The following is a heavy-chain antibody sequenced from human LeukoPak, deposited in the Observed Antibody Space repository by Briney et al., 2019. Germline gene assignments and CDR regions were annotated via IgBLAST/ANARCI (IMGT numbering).Heavy chain of an antibody. CDR1: GFTFSSYA. J-gene: IGHJ6*02. V-gene: IGHV3-64D*09. Sequence: PGGSLRLSCSASGFTFSSYAMHWVRQAPGKGLEYVTAISSNGGRTYYADSVRGRFTISRDNSKDTLNLQMSSLRAEDTAVYYCARDLGRQQLIYYGMDVWGQGTTVTVSS. D-gene: IGHD3-10*01. CDR2: ISSNGGRT. CDR3: ARDLGRQQLIYYGMDV.